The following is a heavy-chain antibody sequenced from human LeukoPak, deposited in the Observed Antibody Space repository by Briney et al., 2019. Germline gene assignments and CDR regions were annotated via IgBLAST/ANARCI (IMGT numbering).Heavy chain of an antibody. V-gene: IGHV1-18*01. CDR2: ISAYNGNT. Sequence: ASVKVSCKASGGTFSSYAISWVRQAPGQGLEWMGWISAYNGNTNYAQKFQGRVTMTTDTSTSTAYMELRSLRSDDTAVYYCAKASSIASRPSGFDYWGQGTLVTVSS. CDR1: GGTFSSYA. CDR3: AKASSIASRPSGFDY. D-gene: IGHD6-6*01. J-gene: IGHJ4*02.